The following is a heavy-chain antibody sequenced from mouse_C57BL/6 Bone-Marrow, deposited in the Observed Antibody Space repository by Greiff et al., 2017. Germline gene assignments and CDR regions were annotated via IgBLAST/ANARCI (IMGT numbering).Heavy chain of an antibody. CDR1: GYTFTSYW. CDR2: IDPSDSYT. Sequence: QVQLQQPGAELVKPGASVKLSCKASGYTFTSYWMQWVKQRPGQGLEWIGEIDPSDSYTNYNQKFKGKATLPVDTSSSTAYMQLSSLTSEDSAVYYCAIYFDYWGQGTTLTVSS. J-gene: IGHJ2*01. V-gene: IGHV1-50*01. CDR3: AIYFDY.